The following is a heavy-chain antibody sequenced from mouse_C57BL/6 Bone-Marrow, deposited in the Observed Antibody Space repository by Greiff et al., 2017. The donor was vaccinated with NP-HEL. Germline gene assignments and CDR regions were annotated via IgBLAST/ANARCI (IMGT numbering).Heavy chain of an antibody. D-gene: IGHD1-1*01. Sequence: EVQVVESGGGLVKPGGSLKLSCAASGFTFSSYAMSWVRETPEKRLEWVATISDGGSYTYYPDNVKGRFTISSDNAKNNLYLQMSHLKSEDTAMYYCARRVLRSLYFDDWGKGTTLTVSS. J-gene: IGHJ2*01. CDR2: ISDGGSYT. CDR1: GFTFSSYA. V-gene: IGHV5-4*03. CDR3: ARRVLRSLYFDD.